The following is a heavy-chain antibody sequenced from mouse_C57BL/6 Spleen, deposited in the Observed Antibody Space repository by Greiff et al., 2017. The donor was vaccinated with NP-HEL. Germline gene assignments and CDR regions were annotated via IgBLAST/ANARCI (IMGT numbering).Heavy chain of an antibody. J-gene: IGHJ3*01. Sequence: EVQGVESGGGLVKPGGSLKLSCAASGFTFSSYAMSWVRQTPEKRLEWVATISDGGSYTYYPDNVKGRFTISRDNAKNNLYLQMRHLKSEDTAMYYCARDRGGNYFADWGQGTLVTVSA. CDR2: ISDGGSYT. D-gene: IGHD2-1*01. V-gene: IGHV5-4*01. CDR3: ARDRGGNYFAD. CDR1: GFTFSSYA.